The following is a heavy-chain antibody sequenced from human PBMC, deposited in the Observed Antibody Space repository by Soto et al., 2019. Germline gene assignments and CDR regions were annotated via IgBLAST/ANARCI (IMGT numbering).Heavy chain of an antibody. V-gene: IGHV3-74*01. CDR1: GFTFSSYW. J-gene: IGHJ6*02. D-gene: IGHD2-15*01. CDR2: INSDGSST. Sequence: HPGGSLRLSCAASGFTFSSYWMHWVRQAPGKGLVWVSRINSDGSSTSYADSVKGRFTISRDNAKNTLYLQMNSLRAEDTAVYYCASRGVVVAAGYYYYGMDVWGQGTTVTVSS. CDR3: ASRGVVVAAGYYYYGMDV.